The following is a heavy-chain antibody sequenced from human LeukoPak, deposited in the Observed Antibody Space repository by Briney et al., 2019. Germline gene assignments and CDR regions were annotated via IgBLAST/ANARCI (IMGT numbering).Heavy chain of an antibody. J-gene: IGHJ2*01. Sequence: SETLSLTCSVSGGSISSRSYCWGWGRQPPGKGLEWIGSIYYSGNTYHNPSLKSRVTISVDTSKNQFSLKLSSVTAADTAMYYCARSFYFDSSRTYWYFDLWGRGILVTVSS. CDR2: IYYSGNT. CDR1: GGSISSRSYC. CDR3: ARSFYFDSSRTYWYFDL. D-gene: IGHD3-22*01. V-gene: IGHV4-39*01.